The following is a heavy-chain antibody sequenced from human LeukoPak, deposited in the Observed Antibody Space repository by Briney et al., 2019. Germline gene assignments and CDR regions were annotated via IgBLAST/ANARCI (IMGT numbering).Heavy chain of an antibody. D-gene: IGHD2-2*01. CDR2: ISGSGGST. V-gene: IGHV3-23*01. CDR3: ANSIVVVPAAPYY. CDR1: GFTFSSYA. Sequence: GGSLRLSCAASGFTFSSYAVSWVRQAPGKGLEWVSAISGSGGSTYYADSVKGRFTISRDNSKNTLYLQMNSLRAEDTAVYYCANSIVVVPAAPYYWGQGTLVTVSS. J-gene: IGHJ4*02.